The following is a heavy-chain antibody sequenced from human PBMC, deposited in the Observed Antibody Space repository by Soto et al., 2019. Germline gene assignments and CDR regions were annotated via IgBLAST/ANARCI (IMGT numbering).Heavy chain of an antibody. D-gene: IGHD1-1*01. CDR3: ARDSGTTPALDY. CDR2: IWYDGSNK. V-gene: IGHV3-33*01. J-gene: IGHJ4*02. CDR1: GFTFSSYG. Sequence: PGGSLRLSCAASGFTFSSYGMHWVRQAPGKGLEWVAVIWYDGSNKYYADSVKGRFTISRDNSKNTLYLQMNSLRAEDTAVYYCARDSGTTPALDYWGQGTLVTVSS.